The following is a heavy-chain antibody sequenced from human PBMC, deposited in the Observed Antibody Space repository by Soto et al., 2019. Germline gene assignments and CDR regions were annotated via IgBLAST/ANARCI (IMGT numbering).Heavy chain of an antibody. CDR3: ASQKEDGAGSSWYNLYYYYGMDV. J-gene: IGHJ6*02. CDR2: ISYDGSNK. Sequence: GVSLRLSFAASGFTFSSDGMHWFRQSPGKGLEWVALISYDGSNKYYADSVKGRFTISRDNSKNTLYLQMNSLRAEDTAVYYCASQKEDGAGSSWYNLYYYYGMDVWGQGTTVTVSS. D-gene: IGHD6-13*01. CDR1: GFTFSSDG. V-gene: IGHV3-30*03.